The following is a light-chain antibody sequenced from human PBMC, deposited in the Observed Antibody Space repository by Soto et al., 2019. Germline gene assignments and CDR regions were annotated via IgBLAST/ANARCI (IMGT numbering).Light chain of an antibody. J-gene: IGKJ4*01. CDR1: QTITSRY. V-gene: IGKV3-20*01. CDR2: DAS. CDR3: QQYGSSPT. Sequence: EIVLTQSPGTLSLSPGERATLSCRANQTITSRYLVWYQQRPGQAPRLLIYDASSRATGILDRFSGSGSGTDFTLTISRLEPEDFAVYYCQQYGSSPTFGGGTKVDIK.